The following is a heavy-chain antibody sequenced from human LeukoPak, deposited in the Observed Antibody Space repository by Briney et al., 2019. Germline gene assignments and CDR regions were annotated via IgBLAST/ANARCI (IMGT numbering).Heavy chain of an antibody. CDR2: INHSGST. D-gene: IGHD6-19*01. CDR1: GGSSSGYY. V-gene: IGHV4-34*01. J-gene: IGHJ6*02. Sequence: PSETLSLTCAVYGGSSSGYYWSWIRQPPGKGLEWIGEINHSGSTNYNPSLKSRVTISVDTSKNQFSLKLSSVTAADTAVYYCAREGAAEVAGISNYYYYYGMDVWGQGTTVTVSS. CDR3: AREGAAEVAGISNYYYYYGMDV.